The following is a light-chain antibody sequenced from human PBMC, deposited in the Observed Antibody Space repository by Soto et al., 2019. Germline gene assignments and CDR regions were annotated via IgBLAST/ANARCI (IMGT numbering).Light chain of an antibody. J-gene: IGLJ2*01. CDR2: STD. V-gene: IGLV1-47*01. Sequence: QSVLTQSPSASGTPGQRVTVSCSGSSSNIGTNYVYWYQQLPGTAPKVLIYSTDKRPSGVPDRFSGSKSGTSASLAISGLRSEDEADYYSAAWDDSVSGPVFGGGTKLTVL. CDR1: SSNIGTNY. CDR3: AAWDDSVSGPV.